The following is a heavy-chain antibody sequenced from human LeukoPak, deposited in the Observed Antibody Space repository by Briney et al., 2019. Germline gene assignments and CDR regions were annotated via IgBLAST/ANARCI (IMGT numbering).Heavy chain of an antibody. CDR1: GDSVSSNSVT. D-gene: IGHD2-2*01. Sequence: SQTLSLTCAISGDSVSSNSVTWNWIRQSPSRGLEWLGRTYYGSTWYNDYAVSVRGRITVNPDTSKNHSSLHLNSVTPEDTAVYYCARRLTQYDCFDPWGQGILVTVSS. CDR2: TYYGSTWYN. CDR3: ARRLTQYDCFDP. V-gene: IGHV6-1*01. J-gene: IGHJ5*02.